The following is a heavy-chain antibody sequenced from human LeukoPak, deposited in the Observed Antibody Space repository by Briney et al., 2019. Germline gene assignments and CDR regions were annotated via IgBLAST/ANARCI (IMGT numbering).Heavy chain of an antibody. V-gene: IGHV1-46*01. CDR1: GYTFTSYY. J-gene: IGHJ4*02. CDR3: ARERRWLQRVPTD. CDR2: INPSGGST. D-gene: IGHD5-24*01. Sequence: ASVKVSCKASGYTFTSYYMHWVRQAPGQGLEWMGIINPSGGSTSYAQKFQGRVTMTSDTSTSTVYMELSSLRSEDTAVYYCARERRWLQRVPTDWGQGTLVTVSS.